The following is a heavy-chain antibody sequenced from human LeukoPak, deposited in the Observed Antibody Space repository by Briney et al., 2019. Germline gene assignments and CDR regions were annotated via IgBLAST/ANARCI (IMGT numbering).Heavy chain of an antibody. J-gene: IGHJ3*02. D-gene: IGHD2-2*01. V-gene: IGHV3-30-3*01. CDR3: ARMESAGGYQLPLLGAFDI. CDR2: ISYDGSNK. CDR1: GFTFSSYA. Sequence: PGRSLRLSCAASGFTFSSYAMHWVRQAPGKGLEWVAVISYDGSNKYYADSVKGRFTISRDNSKNTLYLQMNSLRAEDTAVYYCARMESAGGYQLPLLGAFDIWGQGTMVTVSS.